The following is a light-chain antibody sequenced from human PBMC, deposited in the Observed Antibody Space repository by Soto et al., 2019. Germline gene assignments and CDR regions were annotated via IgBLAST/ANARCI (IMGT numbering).Light chain of an antibody. Sequence: EIVLTQSPATLSLSPGERATLSCRASQSVSSSLAWYQQKPGQAPRLLIYDASNRATGIPARFSGSGSGTDFTLTVSTLEPEDSAVYYCQQRSNWITFCRGTRLEIE. CDR3: QQRSNWIT. J-gene: IGKJ5*01. V-gene: IGKV3-11*01. CDR1: QSVSSS. CDR2: DAS.